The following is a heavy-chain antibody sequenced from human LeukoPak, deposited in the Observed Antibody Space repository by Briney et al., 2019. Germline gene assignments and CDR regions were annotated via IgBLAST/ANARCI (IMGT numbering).Heavy chain of an antibody. V-gene: IGHV3-43*02. Sequence: GGSLRLSCAASGSTFRDFSMHWVRQVAGKGLEWVSLISGDGGVTHYGDSVRGRFTISRDNSKNSLYLQMSSLRVEDTALYYCAKGNNSISYNFDYWGQGTLVTVSS. CDR1: GSTFRDFS. J-gene: IGHJ4*02. CDR3: AKGNNSISYNFDY. CDR2: ISGDGGVT. D-gene: IGHD4-11*01.